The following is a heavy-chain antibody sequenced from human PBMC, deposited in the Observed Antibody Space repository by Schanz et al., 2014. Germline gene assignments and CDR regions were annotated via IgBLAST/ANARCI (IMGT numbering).Heavy chain of an antibody. CDR3: AKEKEEVAADGSFFDY. J-gene: IGHJ4*02. D-gene: IGHD6-13*01. Sequence: QVQLVESGGGVVQPGRSLRLSCAASGITLSGYGLHWVRQAPGKGLEWVGFIAFDGRTTGYPHSVKGRFTISRDNSKNTVNLQMNRLRAEDTAVYYCAKEKEEVAADGSFFDYWGQGTLVTVSS. V-gene: IGHV3-30*18. CDR2: IAFDGRTT. CDR1: GITLSGYG.